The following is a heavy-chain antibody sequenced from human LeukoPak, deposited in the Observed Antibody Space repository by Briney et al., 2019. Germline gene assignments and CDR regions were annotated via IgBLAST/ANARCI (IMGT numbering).Heavy chain of an antibody. CDR1: GFTFSSYG. D-gene: IGHD3-3*01. CDR2: IRYDGSNK. V-gene: IGHV3-30*02. CDR3: AKVAPRPYYDFWSGHSGIDY. Sequence: GGSLRLSCAASGFTFSSYGMHWVRQAPGKGLEWVAFIRYDGSNKYYADSVKGRFTISRDNSKNTLYLQMNSLRAEDTAVYYCAKVAPRPYYDFWSGHSGIDYWGQGTLVTVSS. J-gene: IGHJ4*02.